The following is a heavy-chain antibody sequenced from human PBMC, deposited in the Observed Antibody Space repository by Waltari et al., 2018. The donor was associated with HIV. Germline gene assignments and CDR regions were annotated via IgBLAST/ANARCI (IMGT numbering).Heavy chain of an antibody. V-gene: IGHV1-3*01. CDR1: GSPFTTHA. J-gene: IGHJ1*01. CDR3: ARDVVHYDVSSGYPGYFRN. CDR2: IDAGTGNI. D-gene: IGHD3-3*01. Sequence: QVQLVQSGAEVKRPGASGKVSGKALGSPFTTHAIQWVRQAPGEALEWLGWIDAGTGNIRYSQTFHDRITITRDTSATTAYIELTNLRLEDTAVYFCARDVVHYDVSSGYPGYFRNWGQGTLVTVSS.